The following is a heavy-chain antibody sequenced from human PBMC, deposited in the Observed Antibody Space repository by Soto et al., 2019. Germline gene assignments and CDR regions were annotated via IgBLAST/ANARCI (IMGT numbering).Heavy chain of an antibody. CDR3: ARGGSGSYFWYFDL. CDR1: GFTFSRYE. CDR2: ISSSSSTL. Sequence: GGSLRLSCADSGFTFSRYEMNWVRQVPGKGLEWVSYISSSSSTLYYADSVKGRFTISRDNAKNSLYLQMNSLRAEDTAVYYCARGGSGSYFWYFDLWGRGTLVTVSS. J-gene: IGHJ2*01. V-gene: IGHV3-48*03. D-gene: IGHD1-26*01.